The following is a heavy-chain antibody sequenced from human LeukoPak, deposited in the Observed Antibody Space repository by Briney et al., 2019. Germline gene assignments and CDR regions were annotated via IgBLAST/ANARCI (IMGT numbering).Heavy chain of an antibody. CDR3: ARPPRSYSSSSRYYHYYMDV. Sequence: GSLRLSCAASGFTFSTYAMSWIRQPPGKGLEWIGEINHSGSTNYNPSLKSRVNISVDTSKNQFSLKLSSVTAADTAVYYCARPPRSYSSSSRYYHYYMDVWGKGTTVTVSS. CDR1: GFTFSTYA. CDR2: INHSGST. D-gene: IGHD6-6*01. V-gene: IGHV4-34*01. J-gene: IGHJ6*03.